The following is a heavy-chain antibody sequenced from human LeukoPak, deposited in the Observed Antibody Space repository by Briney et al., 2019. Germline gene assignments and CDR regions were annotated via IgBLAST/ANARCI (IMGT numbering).Heavy chain of an antibody. J-gene: IGHJ6*02. V-gene: IGHV4-34*01. CDR3: GRTRRDSYYYYGMDV. Sequence: PSETLFLTCAVYGGSFSGYYWSWIRQPPGKGLEWLGEINHSGSTNYNPSLKSRVTISVDTSKNQFSLKLSSVTAADTAVYYCGRTRRDSYYYYGMDVWGQGTTVTVSS. D-gene: IGHD1-14*01. CDR2: INHSGST. CDR1: GGSFSGYY.